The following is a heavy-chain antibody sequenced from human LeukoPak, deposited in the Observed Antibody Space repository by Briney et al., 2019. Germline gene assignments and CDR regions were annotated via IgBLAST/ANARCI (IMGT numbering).Heavy chain of an antibody. CDR2: ISYDGSNK. V-gene: IGHV3-30*04. D-gene: IGHD2-2*01. CDR3: ARGGWDCSSTSCFVFDY. CDR1: GFTFSSYA. J-gene: IGHJ4*02. Sequence: GGSLRLSCAASGFTFSSYAMHWVRQAPGKGLEWVAVISYDGSNKYYADSVKGRFTISRDNSKNTLYLQMNSLRADDTAVYYCARGGWDCSSTSCFVFDYWGQGTLVTVSS.